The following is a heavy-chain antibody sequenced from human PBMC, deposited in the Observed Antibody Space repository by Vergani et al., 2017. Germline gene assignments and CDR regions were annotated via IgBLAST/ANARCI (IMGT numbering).Heavy chain of an antibody. CDR3: ARHKEQLVPGNYYYYYYMDV. J-gene: IGHJ6*03. Sequence: QLQLQESDPGLVKPSETLSLTCTVSGGSIRSTFYYWGWIRQPQGKGLEWIGTIYYSGSTYYNPSLKSRVTISVDTSTNQFSLKLNSVTAADTAVYYCARHKEQLVPGNYYYYYYMDVWGKGTTVTVSS. CDR1: GGSIRSTFYY. CDR2: IYYSGST. D-gene: IGHD6-13*01. V-gene: IGHV4-39*01.